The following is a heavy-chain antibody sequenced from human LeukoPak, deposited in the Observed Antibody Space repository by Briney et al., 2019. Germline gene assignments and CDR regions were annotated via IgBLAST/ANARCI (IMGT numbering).Heavy chain of an antibody. CDR2: ISSSSSDT. Sequence: GGSLRLSCAASGFTFSDSYMSWIRQTPGKGLEWLSYISSSSSDTNYADSVKGRFTISRGNAKNSLYLQMNSLRAEDTAVYYCARGSRTIELGDDYWGQGTLVTVSS. CDR1: GFTFSDSY. V-gene: IGHV3-11*06. D-gene: IGHD5-24*01. CDR3: ARGSRTIELGDDY. J-gene: IGHJ4*02.